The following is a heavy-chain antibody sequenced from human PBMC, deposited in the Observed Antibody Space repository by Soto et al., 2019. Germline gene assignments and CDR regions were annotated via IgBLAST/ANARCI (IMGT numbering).Heavy chain of an antibody. Sequence: PGGSLRLSCAASGFTFSSYGMHWVRQAPGKGLEWVAVISYDGSNKYYADSVKGRFTISRDNSKNTLYLQMNSLRAEDTAVYYCAKDRNTMIVVAPFDYWGQGTLVTVSS. CDR1: GFTFSSYG. CDR2: ISYDGSNK. J-gene: IGHJ4*02. CDR3: AKDRNTMIVVAPFDY. D-gene: IGHD3-22*01. V-gene: IGHV3-30*18.